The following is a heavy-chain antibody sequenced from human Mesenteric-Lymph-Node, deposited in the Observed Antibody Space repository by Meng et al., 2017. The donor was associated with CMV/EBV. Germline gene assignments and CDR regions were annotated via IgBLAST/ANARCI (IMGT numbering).Heavy chain of an antibody. V-gene: IGHV3-74*01. CDR3: ARAFREQQLVEGCLN. CDR2: INSDGTST. D-gene: IGHD6-13*01. J-gene: IGHJ4*02. Sequence: GGSLRLSCAASGFTVSNKYMSWVRQAPGKGLVWVSRINSDGTSTSYADSVRGRFTISRDNAKNTLYLQMNSLRAEDTAVYYCARAFREQQLVEGCLNWGQGTLVTVSS. CDR1: GFTVSNKY.